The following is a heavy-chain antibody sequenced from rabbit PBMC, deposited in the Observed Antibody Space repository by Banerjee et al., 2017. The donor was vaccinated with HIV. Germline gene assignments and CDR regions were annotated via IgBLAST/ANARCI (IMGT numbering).Heavy chain of an antibody. CDR1: GFDFSSYG. CDR2: IDTGDGST. V-gene: IGHV1S45*01. J-gene: IGHJ4*01. CDR3: ARDLAGVIGWNFGL. Sequence: QQQLEESGGGLVRPGGSLKLSCKASGFDFSSYGVSWVRQAPGKGLEWIASIDTGDGSTCYATWAKGRFTISKTSSTTVTLQMTSLTAADTATYFCARDLAGVIGWNFGLWGPGTLVTVS. D-gene: IGHD4-1*01.